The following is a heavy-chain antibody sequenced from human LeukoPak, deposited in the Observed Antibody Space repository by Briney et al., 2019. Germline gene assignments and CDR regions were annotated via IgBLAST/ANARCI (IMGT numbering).Heavy chain of an antibody. D-gene: IGHD6-19*01. Sequence: ASVKVSCKASGYTFTSYGISWVRQAPGQGLEWMGWISAYNGNTNYAQKLQGRVTMTTDTSTSTAYMELRSLRSDDTAVYYCARPVSGWYPSFYYYLDVWGKGTTVTVSS. V-gene: IGHV1-18*01. CDR2: ISAYNGNT. J-gene: IGHJ6*03. CDR1: GYTFTSYG. CDR3: ARPVSGWYPSFYYYLDV.